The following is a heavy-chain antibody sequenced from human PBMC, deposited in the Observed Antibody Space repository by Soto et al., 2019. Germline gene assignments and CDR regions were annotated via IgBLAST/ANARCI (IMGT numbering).Heavy chain of an antibody. D-gene: IGHD6-19*01. CDR1: GFTFSSYS. V-gene: IGHV3-30-3*01. Sequence: QVQLVESGGGVVQPGRSLRLSCAASGFTFSSYSMHWVRQAPGKGLEWVALISYDGSNKYYADSVKGRFTISRDNSKNTLYLQMNSLRAEDTAVYYCARDRVTSDWYGRYGMDVWGQGNTVTVSS. CDR3: ARDRVTSDWYGRYGMDV. J-gene: IGHJ6*02. CDR2: ISYDGSNK.